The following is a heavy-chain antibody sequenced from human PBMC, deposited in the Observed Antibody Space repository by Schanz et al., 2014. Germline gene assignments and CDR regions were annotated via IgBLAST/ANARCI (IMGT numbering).Heavy chain of an antibody. D-gene: IGHD2-15*01. V-gene: IGHV3-30-3*01. CDR1: GFTFSSYA. CDR2: ISYDGSNK. Sequence: QVQMVESGGGVVQPGRSLRLSCAASGFTFSSYAMHWFRQPAGKGLEWVAVISYDGSNKYYADSVKGRFTISRDNSKNTLYLQMNALRAEDTAVYYCARDRGYCSGGSCLTFDYWGQGTLVTVSS. J-gene: IGHJ4*02. CDR3: ARDRGYCSGGSCLTFDY.